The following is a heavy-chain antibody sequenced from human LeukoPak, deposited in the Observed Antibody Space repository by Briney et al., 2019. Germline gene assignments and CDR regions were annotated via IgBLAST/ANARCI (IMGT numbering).Heavy chain of an antibody. J-gene: IGHJ4*02. CDR1: GFTFSTYA. Sequence: GGSLRLSCAASGFTFSTYAMSWVRQAPGKGLEWVSVTSGSGGSTYYADSVRGRFTISRDNSKNTLYLQMSSLRVEDTAVYYCAKGVLGTTVTTASGYWGQGTLVTVSS. CDR2: TSGSGGST. CDR3: AKGVLGTTVTTASGY. D-gene: IGHD4-17*01. V-gene: IGHV3-23*01.